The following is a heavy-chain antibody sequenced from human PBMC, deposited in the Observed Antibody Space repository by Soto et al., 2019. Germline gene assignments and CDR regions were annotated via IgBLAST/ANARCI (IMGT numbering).Heavy chain of an antibody. CDR3: AKTGGYSYGSLDY. V-gene: IGHV3-23*01. CDR1: GFTFSRYA. Sequence: PGGSLRLSCAASGFTFSRYAMSWVRQAPGKGLEWVSAISGSGGSTYYADSVKGRFTISRDNSKNTLYLQMNSLRAEDTAVYYCAKTGGYSYGSLDYWGQGTLVTVSS. J-gene: IGHJ4*02. D-gene: IGHD5-18*01. CDR2: ISGSGGST.